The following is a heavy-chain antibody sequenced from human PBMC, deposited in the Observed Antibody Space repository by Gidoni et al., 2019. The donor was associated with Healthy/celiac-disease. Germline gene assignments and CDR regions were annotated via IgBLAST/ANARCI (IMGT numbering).Heavy chain of an antibody. V-gene: IGHV4-61*01. Sequence: QVQLQESGPGLVKPSETLSLTCTVSGGSVSSGSYYWSWIRQPPGQGLEWIGYIYYCGSTNYNPSLKSRGTISVDTPKNQFSLNLSSVTAADTAVYYCARGGGATDNWFDPWGQGTLVTVSS. D-gene: IGHD1-26*01. CDR3: ARGGGATDNWFDP. CDR2: IYYCGST. CDR1: GGSVSSGSYY. J-gene: IGHJ5*02.